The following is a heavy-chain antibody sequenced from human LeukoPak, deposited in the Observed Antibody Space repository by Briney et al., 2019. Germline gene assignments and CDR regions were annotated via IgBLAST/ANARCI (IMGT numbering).Heavy chain of an antibody. Sequence: PGRSLRLSCAASGFTFSSYGMHWVRQAPGKGLEWVAVISYDGSNKYYADSVKGRFTISRDNSKNTLYLQMTSLRAEDTAVYYCAKGPISPTRGIVVVGYFDYWGQGTLVTVSS. CDR2: ISYDGSNK. D-gene: IGHD3-22*01. CDR3: AKGPISPTRGIVVVGYFDY. J-gene: IGHJ4*02. V-gene: IGHV3-30*18. CDR1: GFTFSSYG.